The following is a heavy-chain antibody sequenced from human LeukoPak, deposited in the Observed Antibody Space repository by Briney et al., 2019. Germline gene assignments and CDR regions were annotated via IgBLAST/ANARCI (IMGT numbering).Heavy chain of an antibody. D-gene: IGHD6-13*01. Sequence: PGGSLRLSCAASGFTFSSHWMSWVRQAPGKGLEWVANIKQDGSEKYYVDSVKGRFTISRDNAKNSLYLQMNSLRAEDTAVYYCARGREQQDFDYWGQGTLVTVSS. CDR2: IKQDGSEK. CDR1: GFTFSSHW. CDR3: ARGREQQDFDY. J-gene: IGHJ4*02. V-gene: IGHV3-7*01.